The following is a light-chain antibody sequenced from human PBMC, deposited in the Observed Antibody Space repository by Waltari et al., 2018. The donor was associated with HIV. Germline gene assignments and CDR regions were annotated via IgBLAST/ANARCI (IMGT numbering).Light chain of an antibody. Sequence: HSLLTQPPSVSAAPGPQVTISCSGSDSNVGKNFSSWYHHVPGKSPKLRVYENSRRQAAMSERFSGSKTGTSASLGITGLQTADEGDYYCETWDSGLNVGVFGGGTRVTVL. CDR1: DSNVGKNF. CDR2: ENS. CDR3: ETWDSGLNVGV. J-gene: IGLJ2*01. V-gene: IGLV1-51*01.